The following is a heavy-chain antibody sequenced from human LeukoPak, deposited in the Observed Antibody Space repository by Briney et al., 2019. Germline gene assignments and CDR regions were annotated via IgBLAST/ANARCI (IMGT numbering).Heavy chain of an antibody. CDR3: ARADKGSSGSGYYYYMDV. CDR2: ISISSTYI. D-gene: IGHD3-22*01. Sequence: PGGSLRLSCAASGFTFSSYSMNWVRQAPGKGLEWVSSISISSTYIYYADSVKGRFAISRDNAKNSLYLQMNSLRAEDTAVYYCARADKGSSGSGYYYYMDVWGKGTTVTISS. CDR1: GFTFSSYS. J-gene: IGHJ6*03. V-gene: IGHV3-21*01.